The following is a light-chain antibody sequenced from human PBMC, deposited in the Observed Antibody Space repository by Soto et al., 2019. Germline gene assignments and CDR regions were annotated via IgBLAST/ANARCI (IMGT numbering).Light chain of an antibody. Sequence: DIQMTQSPPSLSASVGDRVTITCRASQNIREYLNWYQQKPGKAPKLLIYAASTLQSGAPSRFSGSGSASAVTLTISSLQPDDFATYYCQQSFTSPFFTFGPGTKVD. CDR1: QNIREY. CDR3: QQSFTSPFFT. J-gene: IGKJ3*01. V-gene: IGKV1-39*01. CDR2: AAS.